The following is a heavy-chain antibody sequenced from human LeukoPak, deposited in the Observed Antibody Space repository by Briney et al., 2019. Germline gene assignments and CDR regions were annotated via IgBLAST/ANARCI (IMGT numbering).Heavy chain of an antibody. Sequence: GASVKVSCKASGGTFSSYAISWVRQAPGQGLEWMGGIIPIFGTANYAQKFQGRVTITADESTSTAYMELSSLRSEDTAVYYCARAPIGYCSGGSCYEHAFDIWGQGTMVTVSS. CDR3: ARAPIGYCSGGSCYEHAFDI. J-gene: IGHJ3*02. CDR2: IIPIFGTA. D-gene: IGHD2-15*01. V-gene: IGHV1-69*13. CDR1: GGTFSSYA.